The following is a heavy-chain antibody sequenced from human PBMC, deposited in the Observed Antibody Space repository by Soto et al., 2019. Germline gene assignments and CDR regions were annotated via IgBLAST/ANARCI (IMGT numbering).Heavy chain of an antibody. CDR1: GFTFSNAW. Sequence: PGGSLRLSCAASGFTFSNAWMSWVRQAPGKGLEWVGRIKSKTDGGTTDYAAPVKGRFTISRDDSKNTLYLQMNSLKTEDTAVYYCTTDSDSGYDFGFDYWGQGTLVTVSS. V-gene: IGHV3-15*01. J-gene: IGHJ4*02. D-gene: IGHD5-12*01. CDR2: IKSKTDGGTT. CDR3: TTDSDSGYDFGFDY.